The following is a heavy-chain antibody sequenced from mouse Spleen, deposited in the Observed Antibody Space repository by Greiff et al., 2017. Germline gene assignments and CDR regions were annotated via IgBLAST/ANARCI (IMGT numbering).Heavy chain of an antibody. V-gene: IGHV1-82*01. D-gene: IGHD1-1*01. J-gene: IGHJ2*01. CDR1: GYAFSSSW. CDR3: ARSEGSSYDY. CDR2: IYPGDGDT. Sequence: VQLQQSGPELVKPGASVKISCKASGYAFSSSWMNWVKQRPGKGLEWIGRIYPGDGDTNYNGKFKGKATLTADKSSSTAYMQLSSLTSEDSAVYFCARSEGSSYDYWGQGTTLTVSS.